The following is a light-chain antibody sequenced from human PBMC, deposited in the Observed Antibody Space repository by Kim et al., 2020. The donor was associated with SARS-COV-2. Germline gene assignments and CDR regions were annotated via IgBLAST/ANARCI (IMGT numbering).Light chain of an antibody. V-gene: IGLV2-14*03. J-gene: IGLJ3*02. CDR3: SSFTSSNTWV. CDR2: DVS. Sequence: GQSITISCTGTSSDIGGYNYVSWYQQHPGKAPKFMIYDVSNRPSGVSNRFSGSKSGNTASLTISGLQAEDEADYYCSSFTSSNTWVFGGGTQLTVL. CDR1: SSDIGGYNY.